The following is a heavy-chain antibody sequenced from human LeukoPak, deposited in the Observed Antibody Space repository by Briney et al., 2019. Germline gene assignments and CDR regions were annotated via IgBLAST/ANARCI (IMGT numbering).Heavy chain of an antibody. V-gene: IGHV1-2*02. D-gene: IGHD2-2*01. CDR3: AREYCSSTSCYRWFDP. Sequence: ASVKVSCKASGYTFTGYYMHWVRQAPGQGLDWMGWINPNSGGTNYAQKFQGRVTMTRDTSISTAYMELSRLRSDDTAVYYCAREYCSSTSCYRWFDPWGQGTLVTVSS. CDR2: INPNSGGT. CDR1: GYTFTGYY. J-gene: IGHJ5*02.